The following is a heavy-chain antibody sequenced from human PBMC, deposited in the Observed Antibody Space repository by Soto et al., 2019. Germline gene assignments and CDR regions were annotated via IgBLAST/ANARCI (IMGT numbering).Heavy chain of an antibody. D-gene: IGHD5-18*01. Sequence: SETLSLTCTVSGGSISSYYWSWIRQPPGKGLEWIGYIYYSGSTNYNPSLKSRVTISVDTSKNQFSLKLSSVTAADTAVYYCAGNGGYSYGPPYYANYYFDYGGQGTLVTVSS. J-gene: IGHJ4*02. V-gene: IGHV4-59*08. CDR1: GGSISSYY. CDR3: AGNGGYSYGPPYYANYYFDY. CDR2: IYYSGST.